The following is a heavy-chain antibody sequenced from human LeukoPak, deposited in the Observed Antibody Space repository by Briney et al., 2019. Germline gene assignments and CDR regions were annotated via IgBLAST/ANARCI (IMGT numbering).Heavy chain of an antibody. J-gene: IGHJ6*02. CDR1: GYGVSSKSAA. D-gene: IGHD3-3*01. Sequence: SQALSLTCGISGYGVSSKSAAWNWIRQSPSRGLEWLGRTYYRSKWSSGYAESVKSRITINPDTSKNQFSLQLKSVTPEDTAVYYCARSRVRFLEWFPEVLYYGMDVWGQGTTVTVSS. CDR3: ARSRVRFLEWFPEVLYYGMDV. CDR2: TYYRSKWSS. V-gene: IGHV6-1*01.